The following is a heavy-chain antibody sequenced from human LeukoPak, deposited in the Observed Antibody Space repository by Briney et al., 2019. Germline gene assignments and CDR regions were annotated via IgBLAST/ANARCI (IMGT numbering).Heavy chain of an antibody. CDR3: ARVRYSSGWQYFQH. CDR2: ISSSSSTI. J-gene: IGHJ1*01. V-gene: IGHV3-48*01. Sequence: GGSLTLSCAASGFTFSSYSMNWVRQAPGKGLEWVSYISSSSSTIYYAGSVKGRFTISRDNAKNSLYLQMNSLRAEDTAVYYCARVRYSSGWQYFQHWGQGTLVTVSS. D-gene: IGHD6-19*01. CDR1: GFTFSSYS.